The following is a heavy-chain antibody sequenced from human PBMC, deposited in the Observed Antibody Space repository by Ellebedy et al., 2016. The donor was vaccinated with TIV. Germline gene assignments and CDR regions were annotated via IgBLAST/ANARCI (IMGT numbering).Heavy chain of an antibody. Sequence: GSLRLXCTVSGGSVSSGSYYWSWIRQPPGKGLEWIGYIFYSGNTNYNPSLKSRVTISVDTSKNQFSLNLRSVTAADTAVYYCAREYQLLSGQNWFDPWGQGTLVTVSS. CDR1: GGSVSSGSYY. D-gene: IGHD2-2*01. CDR3: AREYQLLSGQNWFDP. V-gene: IGHV4-61*01. CDR2: IFYSGNT. J-gene: IGHJ5*02.